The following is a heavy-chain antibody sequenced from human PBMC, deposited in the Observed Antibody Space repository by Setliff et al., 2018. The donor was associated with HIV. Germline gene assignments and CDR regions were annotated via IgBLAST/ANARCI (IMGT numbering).Heavy chain of an antibody. CDR3: ARDSKVTDYYYGMDV. J-gene: IGHJ6*02. V-gene: IGHV3-74*01. CDR1: GFTFNSYW. CDR2: INSDGSST. D-gene: IGHD5-18*01. Sequence: PGGSLRLSFAASGFTFNSYWMHWVRQAPGKGLVWVSLINSDGSSTSYVDSVKGRFTISRDNAKNTLYLQMNSLRAEDTAVYYCARDSKVTDYYYGMDVWGQGTTVTVSS.